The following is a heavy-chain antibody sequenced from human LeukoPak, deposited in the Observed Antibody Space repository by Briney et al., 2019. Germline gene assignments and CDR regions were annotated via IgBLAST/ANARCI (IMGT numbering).Heavy chain of an antibody. CDR3: ARVGPDILTGYYGDY. CDR1: GYTFTSYG. V-gene: IGHV1-18*01. CDR2: ISAYNGNT. J-gene: IGHJ4*02. D-gene: IGHD3-9*01. Sequence: GASVKVSCKASGYTFTSYGISWVRQAPGQGLEWMGWISAYNGNTNYAQKLQGRVTTTTDTSTSTAYMELRSLRSDDTAVYYCARVGPDILTGYYGDYWGQGTLVTVSS.